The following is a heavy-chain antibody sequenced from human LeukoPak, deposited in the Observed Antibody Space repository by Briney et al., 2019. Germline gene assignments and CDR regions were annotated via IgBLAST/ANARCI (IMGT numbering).Heavy chain of an antibody. V-gene: IGHV3-23*01. Sequence: TGGSLRLSCAAYGFTFSSYAMSSVRQAPGKGLEWVSAISGSGGSTYYADSVKGRFTISRDNSKNTLYLQMSSLRAEDTAVYYCANGGYSYGYPYFDYWGQGTLVTVSS. CDR3: ANGGYSYGYPYFDY. CDR2: ISGSGGST. CDR1: GFTFSSYA. D-gene: IGHD5-18*01. J-gene: IGHJ4*02.